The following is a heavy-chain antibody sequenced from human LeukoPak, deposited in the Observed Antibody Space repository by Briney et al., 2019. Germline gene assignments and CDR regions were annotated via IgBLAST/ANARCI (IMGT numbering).Heavy chain of an antibody. CDR3: AKVFSGYYYYMDV. CDR2: IYYSGST. V-gene: IGHV4-59*01. D-gene: IGHD2-15*01. J-gene: IGHJ6*03. CDR1: GGSFSGYY. Sequence: SETLSLTCAVYGGSFSGYYWSWIRQSPGKGLEWIGYIYYSGSTNYNPSLKTRVTISVDTSKNQFSLRLSSVTAADTAIYYCAKVFSGYYYYMDVWGKGTTVTVSS.